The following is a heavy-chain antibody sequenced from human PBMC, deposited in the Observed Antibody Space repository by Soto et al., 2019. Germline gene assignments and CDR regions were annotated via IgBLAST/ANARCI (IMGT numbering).Heavy chain of an antibody. J-gene: IGHJ6*02. CDR2: IYYSGST. Sequence: SSETRSLTGTIAGGSGSSAEYYCSWCSQPPGKVLEWIGYIYYSGSTYYNPSIKSRVTISVDPSKNQFSLKLSSVTAADTAVYYCARGLDSSGYYYYYYYGMDVWGQGTTVTVSS. V-gene: IGHV4-30-4*01. CDR3: ARGLDSSGYYYYYYYGMDV. CDR1: GGSGSSAEYY. D-gene: IGHD3-22*01.